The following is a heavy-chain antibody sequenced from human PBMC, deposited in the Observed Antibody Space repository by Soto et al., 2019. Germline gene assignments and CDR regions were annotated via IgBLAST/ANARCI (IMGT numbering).Heavy chain of an antibody. Sequence: GGSLRLSCAASGFTFSSYAMSWVRQAPGKGLEWVSAISGSGGSTYYADSVKGRFTISRDNSKNTLYLQMNSLGAEDTAVYYCAKDSIGVPAAKAEYFQHWGQGTLVTVSS. V-gene: IGHV3-23*01. CDR2: ISGSGGST. D-gene: IGHD2-2*01. CDR3: AKDSIGVPAAKAEYFQH. CDR1: GFTFSSYA. J-gene: IGHJ1*01.